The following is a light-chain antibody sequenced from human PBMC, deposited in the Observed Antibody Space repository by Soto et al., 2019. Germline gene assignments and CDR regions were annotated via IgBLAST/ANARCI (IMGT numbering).Light chain of an antibody. CDR3: AAWGDSLNGYD. J-gene: IGLJ1*01. CDR1: SSNIGSNT. V-gene: IGLV1-44*01. Sequence: QSVLTQPPSASGTPGQRVTISCSGSSSNIGSNTVNWYQQLPGTAPKLLIYSNNQRPSGVPDRFSGSKSGTSASLAISGLESEDEADYYCAAWGDSLNGYDFGAGTNVTVL. CDR2: SNN.